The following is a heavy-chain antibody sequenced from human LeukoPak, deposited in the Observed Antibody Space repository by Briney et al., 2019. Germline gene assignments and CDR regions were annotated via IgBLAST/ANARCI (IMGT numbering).Heavy chain of an antibody. Sequence: GGSLRLSCTASGFTFSDYWMTGVRQAPGKGPEGVANIKQDGGQRYYVDSVRGRFTISIDNAKNSLFLQMNGLRAEDTAVYYCARRGGSSSRRSPIDYWGQGTLVTVSS. CDR1: GFTFSDYW. D-gene: IGHD6-6*01. CDR3: ARRGGSSSRRSPIDY. CDR2: IKQDGGQR. V-gene: IGHV3-7*01. J-gene: IGHJ4*02.